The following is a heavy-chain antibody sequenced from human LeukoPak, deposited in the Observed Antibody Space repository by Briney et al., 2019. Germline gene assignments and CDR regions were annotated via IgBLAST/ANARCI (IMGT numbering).Heavy chain of an antibody. Sequence: SETLSLTCTVSGGSISGYFWSRIRQPPGKGPEWIGYIYRTGTTNYSPSLSSRVTISVDTSKNQLSLNPRFVTATDTAVYHCARHNPPPTGFCSGTSCFMSGSQYFYMDVWGKGTSVTVS. CDR2: IYRTGTT. J-gene: IGHJ6*03. CDR3: ARHNPPPTGFCSGTSCFMSGSQYFYMDV. CDR1: GGSISGYF. D-gene: IGHD2-2*01. V-gene: IGHV4-4*09.